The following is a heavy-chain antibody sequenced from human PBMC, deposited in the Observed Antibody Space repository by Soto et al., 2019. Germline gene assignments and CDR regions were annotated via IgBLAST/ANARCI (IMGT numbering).Heavy chain of an antibody. D-gene: IGHD3-16*02. J-gene: IGHJ4*02. CDR3: AGSTYYVYIWGSYRYTGFGF. CDR2: MKPNSGNT. V-gene: IGHV1-8*01. CDR1: GYTFTSYD. Sequence: QVQLVQSGAEVKKPGASVKVSCKASGYTFTSYDINWVRQATGQGLEWMGWMKPNSGNTGYAQMFQGRVTMTRNTSISTAYMELSSLGSGDTAVYYCAGSTYYVYIWGSYRYTGFGFWGQGTLVTVSS.